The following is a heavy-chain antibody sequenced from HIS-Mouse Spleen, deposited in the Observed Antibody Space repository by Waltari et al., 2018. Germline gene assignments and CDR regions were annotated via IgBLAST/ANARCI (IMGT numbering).Heavy chain of an antibody. CDR2: IYYSGST. CDR3: AREIPYSSSWYDWYFDL. CDR1: GGSISSSSYY. J-gene: IGHJ2*01. V-gene: IGHV4-39*07. Sequence: QLQLQESGPGLVKPSETLSLTCTVSGGSISSSSYYLGWIRQPPGKGLEWIGSIYYSGSTYYNPSLKSRVTISVDTSKNQFSLKLSSVTDADTAVYYCAREIPYSSSWYDWYFDLWGRGTLVTVSS. D-gene: IGHD6-13*01.